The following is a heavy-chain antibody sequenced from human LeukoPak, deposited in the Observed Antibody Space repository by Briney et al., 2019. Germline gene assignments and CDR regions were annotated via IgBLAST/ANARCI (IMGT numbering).Heavy chain of an antibody. J-gene: IGHJ4*02. Sequence: PGGSLRLSCAASGFTFSNYNMNWVRQAPGKGLEWVSSISSSSNYMYYADSLKGRFTISRDNARNSLYLQMNSLRAEDTAVYYCARVADYYGSGSYSYFGYWGQGTLVTVSS. V-gene: IGHV3-21*01. D-gene: IGHD3-10*01. CDR3: ARVADYYGSGSYSYFGY. CDR2: ISSSSNYM. CDR1: GFTFSNYN.